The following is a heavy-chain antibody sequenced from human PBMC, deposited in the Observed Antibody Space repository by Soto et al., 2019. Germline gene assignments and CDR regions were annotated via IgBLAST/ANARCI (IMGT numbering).Heavy chain of an antibody. CDR1: GYTFTSYY. Sequence: ASVEVSCKASGYTFTSYYMHWVRQAPGQGLEWMGIINPSGGSTSYAQKFQGRVTMTRDTSTSTVYMELSSLRSEDTAVYYCAREGPSLGPYCSGGSCYLGPYNWFDPWGQGTLVTVSS. D-gene: IGHD2-15*01. CDR3: AREGPSLGPYCSGGSCYLGPYNWFDP. CDR2: INPSGGST. J-gene: IGHJ5*02. V-gene: IGHV1-46*01.